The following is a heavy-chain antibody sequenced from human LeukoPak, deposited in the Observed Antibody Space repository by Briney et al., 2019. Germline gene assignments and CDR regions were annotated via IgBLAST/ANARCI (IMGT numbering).Heavy chain of an antibody. J-gene: IGHJ4*02. CDR3: ARDSETISGVVIPSNY. V-gene: IGHV1-18*01. Sequence: ASVRVSCKASGDTFSSYGISWIRQSPGQGLEWMGWISAHNGATNLAQKFQGRLTMTADTSTTTAYMELRSLTSDDTAIYYCARDSETISGVVIPSNYWGQGTLVTVSP. D-gene: IGHD3-3*01. CDR1: GDTFSSYG. CDR2: ISAHNGAT.